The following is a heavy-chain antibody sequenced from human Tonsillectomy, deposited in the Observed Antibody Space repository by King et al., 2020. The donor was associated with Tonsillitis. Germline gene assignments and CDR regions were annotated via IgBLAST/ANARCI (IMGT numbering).Heavy chain of an antibody. D-gene: IGHD6-19*01. Sequence: VQLQESGPGLVKPSETLSLTCTVSGGSISSYYWSWIRQPAGKGLEWIGHIYTSGSTNYNPSLKSRVTMSVDTSKNQFSLNLSSVTAADTAMYYCARLSSGWSAHYFDYWGRGTLVTVSS. CDR1: GGSISSYY. CDR2: IYTSGST. V-gene: IGHV4-4*07. CDR3: ARLSSGWSAHYFDY. J-gene: IGHJ4*02.